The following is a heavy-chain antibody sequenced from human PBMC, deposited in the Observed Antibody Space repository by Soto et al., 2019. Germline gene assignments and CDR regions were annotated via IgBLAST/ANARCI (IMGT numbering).Heavy chain of an antibody. D-gene: IGHD3-3*01. Sequence: GGSLRLSCAASGFTFSSYAMSWVRQAPGKGLEWVSAISGSGGSTYYADSVKGRFTISRDNSKNTLYLQMNSLRAEDTAVYYCAKGDPEYYDFWSGYYTGWYFDYWGQGTLVTV. CDR1: GFTFSSYA. V-gene: IGHV3-23*01. J-gene: IGHJ4*02. CDR3: AKGDPEYYDFWSGYYTGWYFDY. CDR2: ISGSGGST.